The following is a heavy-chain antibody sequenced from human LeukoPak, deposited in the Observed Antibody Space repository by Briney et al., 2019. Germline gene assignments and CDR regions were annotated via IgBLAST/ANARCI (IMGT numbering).Heavy chain of an antibody. V-gene: IGHV3-23*01. J-gene: IGHJ4*02. CDR3: AKLGNFASGSYSD. D-gene: IGHD3-10*01. CDR2: ISDSGGYT. Sequence: GGSLRLSCAASGFTFGSFAMSWVRQAPGKGLEWVSTISDSGGYTYYADSVKGRFTISKDNSKNTLYLHMNSLRAEDTAVYYGAKLGNFASGSYSDWGQGTLVTVSS. CDR1: GFTFGSFA.